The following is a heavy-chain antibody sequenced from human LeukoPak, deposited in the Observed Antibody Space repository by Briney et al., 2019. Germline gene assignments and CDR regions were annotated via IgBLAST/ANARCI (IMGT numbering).Heavy chain of an antibody. J-gene: IGHJ5*02. CDR3: AREPGIWFGELGGFDP. CDR2: IWYDGSNK. V-gene: IGHV3-33*01. CDR1: GFIFSKYG. D-gene: IGHD3-10*01. Sequence: GRSLRLSCAASGFIFSKYGMHWVRQAPGKGLEWVAVIWYDGSNKYYADSVKGRFTISRDNSKNSLYLQMNSLRAEDTAVYYCAREPGIWFGELGGFDPWGQGTLLTVSS.